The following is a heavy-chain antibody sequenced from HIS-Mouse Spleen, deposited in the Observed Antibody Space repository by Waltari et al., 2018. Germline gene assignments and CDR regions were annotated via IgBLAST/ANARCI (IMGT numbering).Heavy chain of an antibody. J-gene: IGHJ2*01. Sequence: QLQLQESGPGLVKPSETLSLTCTVSGGSISSSSYYWGWIRQPPGKGLEWIGSIYYSGGTYCNPSLKSRVTRSVDTSKNQFSLKLSSGTAADTAVYYCAREIPYSSSWYDWYFDLWGRGTLVTVSS. D-gene: IGHD6-13*01. CDR2: IYYSGGT. CDR1: GGSISSSSYY. CDR3: AREIPYSSSWYDWYFDL. V-gene: IGHV4-39*07.